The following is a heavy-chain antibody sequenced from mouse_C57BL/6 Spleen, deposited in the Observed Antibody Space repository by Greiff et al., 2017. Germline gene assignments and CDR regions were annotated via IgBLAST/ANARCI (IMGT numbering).Heavy chain of an antibody. V-gene: IGHV5-9-1*02. J-gene: IGHJ1*03. CDR3: TRGGGYGSSYWYFDV. Sequence: EVHLVESGAGLVKPGGSLKLSCAASGFTFSSYGMSWVRQTPEKRLEWVAYISSGGDYIYYTDTVKGRFTISRDNARNTVYLQMSSLKSEDTAVYYCTRGGGYGSSYWYFDVWGTGTTVTVSS. CDR2: ISSGGDYI. D-gene: IGHD1-1*01. CDR1: GFTFSSYG.